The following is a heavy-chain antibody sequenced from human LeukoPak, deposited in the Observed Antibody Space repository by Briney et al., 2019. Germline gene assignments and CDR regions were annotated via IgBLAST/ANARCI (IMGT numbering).Heavy chain of an antibody. CDR2: IWYDGSNK. Sequence: PGGSLRLSCAASGFTFSSYGMHWVRQAPGKGLEWVAVIWYDGSNKYCADSVKGRFTISRDDSKNTLYLQMNSLRAEDTAVYYCARESPYGDYNYWGQGTLVTVSS. J-gene: IGHJ4*02. D-gene: IGHD4-17*01. V-gene: IGHV3-33*01. CDR3: ARESPYGDYNY. CDR1: GFTFSSYG.